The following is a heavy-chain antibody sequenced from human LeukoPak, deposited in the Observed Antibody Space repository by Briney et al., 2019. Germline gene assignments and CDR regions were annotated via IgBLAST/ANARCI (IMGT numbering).Heavy chain of an antibody. CDR2: ISAYNGNT. V-gene: IGHV1-18*01. D-gene: IGHD3-10*01. J-gene: IGHJ4*02. CDR3: ARDYYGSGSYYEGVGY. CDR1: GYTFTSYG. Sequence: ASVKVSCKASGYTFTSYGISWVRQAPGQGLEWMGWISAYNGNTNYAQKVQGRVTMTTDTSTSTAYMELRSLRSDDTAVYYCARDYYGSGSYYEGVGYWGQGTLVTVSS.